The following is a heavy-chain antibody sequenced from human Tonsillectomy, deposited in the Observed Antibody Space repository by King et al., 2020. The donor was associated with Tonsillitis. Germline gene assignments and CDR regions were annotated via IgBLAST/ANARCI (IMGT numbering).Heavy chain of an antibody. CDR1: GFTFDSYA. J-gene: IGHJ3*02. CDR2: ISGSGDTA. V-gene: IGHV3-23*04. Sequence: VQLVESGGGLVQPGGSLRLSCAASGFTFDSYAMSWVRQAPGKGLEWVSAISGSGDTAFYADYVKGRFSISRDNSKNTLYLHMSSLRAEDTAVYYCAKDYCDFYDPDNAFDICGPGTMITVSS. CDR3: AKDYCDFYDPDNAFDI. D-gene: IGHD3-3*01.